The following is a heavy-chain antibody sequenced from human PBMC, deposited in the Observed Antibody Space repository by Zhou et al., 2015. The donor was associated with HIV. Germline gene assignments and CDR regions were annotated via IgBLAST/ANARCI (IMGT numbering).Heavy chain of an antibody. D-gene: IGHD1-26*01. CDR1: GGIFSSYA. Sequence: QVQLVQSGAEVKKPGSSVKVSCKASGGIFSSYAISWVRQAPGQGLEWMGGIIPMFNKVNYAQKFQGRVTITADESTSTAYMELSSLRSEDTAVYYCAASIVGATSVDAFDIWGQGTMVTVSS. J-gene: IGHJ3*02. V-gene: IGHV1-69*01. CDR3: AASIVGATSVDAFDI. CDR2: IIPMFNKV.